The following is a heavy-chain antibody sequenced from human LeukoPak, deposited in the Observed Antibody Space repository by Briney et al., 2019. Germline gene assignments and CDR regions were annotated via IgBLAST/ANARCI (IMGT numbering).Heavy chain of an antibody. CDR1: GDIFSSNSAA. J-gene: IGHJ3*02. CDR3: ARVRAWETGGRAFDI. V-gene: IGHV6-1*01. CDR2: TYYRSKWYN. D-gene: IGHD7-27*01. Sequence: SQTLSLTCAFSGDIFSSNSAAWKWIRQSPSRGLGWLGRTYYRSKWYNDYAVSVKSRITINPDTSKNQFSLQLNSVTPEDTAVYYCARVRAWETGGRAFDIWGQGTMVTVSS.